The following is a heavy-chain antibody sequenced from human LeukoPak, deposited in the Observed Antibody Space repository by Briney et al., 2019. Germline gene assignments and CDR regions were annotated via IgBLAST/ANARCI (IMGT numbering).Heavy chain of an antibody. Sequence: AGGSLRLSCAASGFTFDDYAMHWVRQAPGKGLEWVSGISWNSGSIGYADSVKGRFTISRDNAKNSLYLQMNSLRAEDMALYYCAKDRGCYSPGFDYWGQGTLVTVSS. CDR3: AKDRGCYSPGFDY. CDR1: GFTFDDYA. D-gene: IGHD2-15*01. J-gene: IGHJ4*02. V-gene: IGHV3-9*03. CDR2: ISWNSGSI.